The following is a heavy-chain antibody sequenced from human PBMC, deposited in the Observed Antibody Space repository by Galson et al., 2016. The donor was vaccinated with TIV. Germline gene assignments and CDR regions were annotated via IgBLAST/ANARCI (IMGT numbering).Heavy chain of an antibody. J-gene: IGHJ4*02. CDR2: TYYRSTWYN. CDR1: GDSVSSNSAA. CDR3: ARATPSVFGVVMTLDY. V-gene: IGHV6-1*01. Sequence: CAISGDSVSSNSAAWNWIRQSPSRGLEWLGRTYYRSTWYNDYAASLKRRITITPDTSKNQFSLQLTSVTPEDTAVYYCARATPSVFGVVMTLDYWGQGTLVTVSS. D-gene: IGHD3-3*01.